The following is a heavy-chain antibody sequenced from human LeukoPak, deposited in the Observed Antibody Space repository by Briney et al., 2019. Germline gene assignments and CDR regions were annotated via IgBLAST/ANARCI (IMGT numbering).Heavy chain of an antibody. CDR2: IRYDGTNK. Sequence: GGSLRLSCAASGFTFRSYGMHWVRQAPGKGLEWVAIIRYDGTNKYYADSVKGRFTISRDNSKNTLYLQMNSLRAEDTAVYYCARTAIAAAAFYNWFDSWGQGTLVTVSS. CDR3: ARTAIAAAAFYNWFDS. J-gene: IGHJ5*01. D-gene: IGHD6-13*01. V-gene: IGHV3-30*02. CDR1: GFTFRSYG.